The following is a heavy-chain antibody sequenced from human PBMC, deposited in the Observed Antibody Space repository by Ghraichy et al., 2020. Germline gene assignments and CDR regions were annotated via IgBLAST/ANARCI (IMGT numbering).Heavy chain of an antibody. J-gene: IGHJ4*02. CDR1: GFTFSSYW. Sequence: LSLTCAASGFTFSSYWMHWVRQAPGKGLVWVSRINVDGISTYYADSVKGRFTISRDNAKNTLYLQMNSLRAEDTAVYYCAKGWLVTATPGDYWGQGTLVTVSS. CDR2: INVDGIST. CDR3: AKGWLVTATPGDY. V-gene: IGHV3-74*01. D-gene: IGHD2-21*02.